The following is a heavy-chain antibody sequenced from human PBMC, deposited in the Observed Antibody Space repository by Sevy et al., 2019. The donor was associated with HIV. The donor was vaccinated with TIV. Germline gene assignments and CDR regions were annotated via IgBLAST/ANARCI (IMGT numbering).Heavy chain of an antibody. CDR3: AREGCTKPHDY. V-gene: IGHV3-23*01. D-gene: IGHD2-8*01. J-gene: IGHJ4*02. CDR2: LSFGCGKI. Sequence: GGSLRLSCAASGFDFSIYSMSWVRQAPGKGLEWVSTLSFGCGKINYADSMKGRFTISRDNSKSSVYLQMNNMIVEDTAVYYCAREGCTKPHDYWGQGTLVTVSS. CDR1: GFDFSIYS.